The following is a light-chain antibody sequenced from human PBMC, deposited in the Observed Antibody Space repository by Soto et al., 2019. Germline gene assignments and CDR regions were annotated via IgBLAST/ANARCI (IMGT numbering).Light chain of an antibody. CDR1: QSLLYGDGKNY. CDR3: MQRTHVPIT. V-gene: IGKV2D-29*01. Sequence: DIVVTQTPLSLSVTPGQPASMSCKSSQSLLYGDGKNYLYWYLQRPGQPPQLLIYDASNRFSGVPDRFSGSESGTDFTLKISRVEAEDVGVYYCMQRTHVPITFGQGTRLEIK. J-gene: IGKJ5*01. CDR2: DAS.